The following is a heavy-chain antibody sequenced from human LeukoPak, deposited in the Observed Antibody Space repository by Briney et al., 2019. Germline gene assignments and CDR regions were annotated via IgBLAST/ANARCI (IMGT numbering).Heavy chain of an antibody. V-gene: IGHV3-53*01. CDR2: IYSGGST. CDR3: ARGFSGTPELY. CDR1: GFTVSSNY. J-gene: IGHJ4*02. D-gene: IGHD1-1*01. Sequence: GGSLRLSCAASGFTVSSNYMSWVRQAPGKGLEWVSVIYSGGSTYYADFVKGRFTISRDNSKNTLYLQMNSLRAEDTAVYYCARGFSGTPELYWGQGTLVTVSS.